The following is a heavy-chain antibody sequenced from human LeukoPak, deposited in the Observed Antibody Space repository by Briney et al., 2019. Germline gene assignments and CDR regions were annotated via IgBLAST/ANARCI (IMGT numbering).Heavy chain of an antibody. CDR3: AGGKVAARLPYYFDC. D-gene: IGHD6-6*01. Sequence: ASVKVSCKASGYTFTGYYMHWVRQAPGQGLEWMGWINPNSGGTNYAQKFQGRVTMTRDTSISTAYMELSRLRSDDTAVYYCAGGKVAARLPYYFDCWGQGTLVTVSS. CDR1: GYTFTGYY. V-gene: IGHV1-2*02. J-gene: IGHJ4*02. CDR2: INPNSGGT.